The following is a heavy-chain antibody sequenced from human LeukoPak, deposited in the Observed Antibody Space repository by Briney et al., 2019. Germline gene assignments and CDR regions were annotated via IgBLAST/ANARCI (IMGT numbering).Heavy chain of an antibody. V-gene: IGHV3-7*01. CDR3: ARDTGGGYSCYDC. CDR1: GFTFRTSG. CDR2: IKQDGSEK. J-gene: IGHJ4*02. Sequence: GGSLRLSCAAPGFTFRTSGMHWVRQAPGKGLEWVANIKQDGSEKYYVDSVKGRFTISRDNAKNSLYLQMNSLRAEDTAVYYCARDTGGGYSCYDCWGQGTLVTVSS. D-gene: IGHD5-18*01.